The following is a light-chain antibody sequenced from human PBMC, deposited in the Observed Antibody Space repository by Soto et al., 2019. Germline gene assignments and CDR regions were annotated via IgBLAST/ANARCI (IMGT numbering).Light chain of an antibody. Sequence: ERVLTQPPGTLSVSPGERATLSCRASQSVGNNYLAWYQHKPGQAPRLLIHGASTRAAGIPDRFSGSGSGTDFTLIISRVEPEDFAVYYCQQYGGSPPQTFGQGTKVDIK. CDR3: QQYGGSPPQT. V-gene: IGKV3-20*01. CDR2: GAS. J-gene: IGKJ1*01. CDR1: QSVGNNY.